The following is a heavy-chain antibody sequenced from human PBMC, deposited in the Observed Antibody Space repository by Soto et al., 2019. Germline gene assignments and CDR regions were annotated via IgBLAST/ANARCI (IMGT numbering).Heavy chain of an antibody. CDR2: IYPGDSDT. D-gene: IGHD4-17*01. CDR1: GYSFTTYW. J-gene: IGHJ4*02. Sequence: PGESLTISCKASGYSFTTYWIGWVRQMPGKGLEYMGSIYPGDSDTRYSPSFQGQVTISADKSISTAYLHWSSLKAPDTAMYYCARLYGDLYYFDNWSQGSLVTVSS. V-gene: IGHV5-51*01. CDR3: ARLYGDLYYFDN.